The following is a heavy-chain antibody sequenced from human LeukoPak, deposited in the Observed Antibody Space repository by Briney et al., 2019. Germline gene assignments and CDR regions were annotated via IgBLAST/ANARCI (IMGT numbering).Heavy chain of an antibody. CDR3: GRPGGGYWSGGSCNFFDC. CDR2: ISRQAYGVPT. Sequence: GGSLRLSCTASGFTFGDYAMSWVRQAPGKGVEWVAVISRQAYGVPTQYAASVKGTFTISSDDSKSIAYLQMNSLKLDDTAVYQWGRPGGGYWSGGSCNFFDCWGEGALVTVSS. J-gene: IGHJ4*02. V-gene: IGHV3-49*04. CDR1: GFTFGDYA. D-gene: IGHD2-15*01.